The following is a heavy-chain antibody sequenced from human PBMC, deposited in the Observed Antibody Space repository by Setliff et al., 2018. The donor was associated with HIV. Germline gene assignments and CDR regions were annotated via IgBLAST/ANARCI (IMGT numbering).Heavy chain of an antibody. Sequence: SETLSLTCTVSGGSISSSSYYWGWIRQPPGKGLEWIGSIYYSGSTYYNPSLKSRVTISVDTSKNQFSLKLSSVNAADTSVYYCATYSSSWPDYWGQGTLVTVSS. CDR2: IYYSGST. D-gene: IGHD6-13*01. CDR1: GGSISSSSYY. V-gene: IGHV4-39*01. J-gene: IGHJ4*02. CDR3: ATYSSSWPDY.